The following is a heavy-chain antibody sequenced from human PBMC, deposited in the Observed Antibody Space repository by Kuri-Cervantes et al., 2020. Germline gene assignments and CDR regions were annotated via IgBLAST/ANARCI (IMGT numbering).Heavy chain of an antibody. D-gene: IGHD3-10*01. V-gene: IGHV4-39*01. J-gene: IGHJ4*02. Sequence: SETLSLTCTVSGGSISSSSYYWGWIRQPPGKGLEWIGSIYYSGSTYYNPSLKSRVTISVDTSKNQFSLKLSSVTAADTAVYYCRGRFYYGPGIHALLLGDYWGRGTLVTVSS. CDR3: RGRFYYGPGIHALLLGDY. CDR1: GGSISSSSYY. CDR2: IYYSGST.